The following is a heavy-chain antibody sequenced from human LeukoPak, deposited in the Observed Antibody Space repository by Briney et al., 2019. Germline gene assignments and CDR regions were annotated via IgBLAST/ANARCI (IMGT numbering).Heavy chain of an antibody. V-gene: IGHV3-23*01. CDR2: ISSRGDDT. CDR3: AKHRRSTLVTAYFDS. CDR1: GFTFSDYQ. Sequence: GGSLRLSCAASGFTFSDYQMNWIRQAPGKGLEWVSSISSRGDDTTYADSVKGRFTISRDNSKNTLYLQLNSLRVDDAAIYYCAKHRRSTLVTAYFDSWGQGTLVTVSS. D-gene: IGHD2-21*02. J-gene: IGHJ4*02.